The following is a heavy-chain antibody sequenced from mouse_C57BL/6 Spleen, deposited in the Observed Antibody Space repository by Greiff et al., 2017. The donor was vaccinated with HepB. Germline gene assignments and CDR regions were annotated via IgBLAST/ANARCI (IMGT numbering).Heavy chain of an antibody. V-gene: IGHV1-53*01. CDR3: ARGGIYYDYDWFAY. D-gene: IGHD2-4*01. CDR2: IKPSNGGT. J-gene: IGHJ3*01. CDR1: GYTFTSYW. Sequence: VQLQEPRTELVKPGASVKLSCKASGYTFTSYWMHWVKQRPGQGLEWIGNIKPSNGGTNYNEKFKSKATLTVDKSSSTAYMQLSSLTSEDSAVYYCARGGIYYDYDWFAYWGQGTLVTVSA.